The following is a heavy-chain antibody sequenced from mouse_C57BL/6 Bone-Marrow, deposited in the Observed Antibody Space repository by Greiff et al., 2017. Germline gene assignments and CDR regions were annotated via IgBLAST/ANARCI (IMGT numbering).Heavy chain of an antibody. Sequence: EVQRVESGGDLVKPGGSLKLSCAASGFTFSSYGMSWVRQTPDKRLEWVATISSGGSYTYYPDSVKGRFTISIDNAKNTLYLQMSSLKSEDTAMYYCARPYGSSPAWFAYWGQGTLVTVSA. CDR3: ARPYGSSPAWFAY. J-gene: IGHJ3*01. D-gene: IGHD1-1*01. CDR1: GFTFSSYG. CDR2: ISSGGSYT. V-gene: IGHV5-6*01.